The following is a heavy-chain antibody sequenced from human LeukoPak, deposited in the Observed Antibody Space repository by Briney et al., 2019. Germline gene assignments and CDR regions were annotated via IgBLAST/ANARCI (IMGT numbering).Heavy chain of an antibody. J-gene: IGHJ4*02. V-gene: IGHV3-30-3*01. CDR2: ISYDGSNK. Sequence: GGSLRLSCAASGFTFSSYAMSWVRQAPGKGLEWVAVISYDGSNKYYADSVKGRFTISRDNSKNTLYLQMNSLRAEDTAVYYCARAAARSHYDFWSGYGNYWGQGTLVTVSS. CDR1: GFTFSSYA. D-gene: IGHD3-3*01. CDR3: ARAAARSHYDFWSGYGNY.